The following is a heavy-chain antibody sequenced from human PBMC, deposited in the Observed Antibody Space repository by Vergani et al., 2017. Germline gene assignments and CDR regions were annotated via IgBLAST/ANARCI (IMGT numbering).Heavy chain of an antibody. J-gene: IGHJ5*02. CDR3: AGGIAARYWFDP. CDR1: GGTFSSYA. CDR2: IIPIFGTA. Sequence: VQLLESGAEVKKPGSSVKVSCKASGGTFSSYAISWVRQAPGQGLEWMGGIIPIFGTANYAQKFQGRVTITADESTSTAYMELRSLRSEDTAVYYCAGGIAARYWFDPWSQGTLVTVSS. V-gene: IGHV1-69*01. D-gene: IGHD6-6*01.